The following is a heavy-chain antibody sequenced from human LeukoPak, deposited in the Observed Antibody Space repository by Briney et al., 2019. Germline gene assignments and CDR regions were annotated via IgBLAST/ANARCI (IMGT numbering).Heavy chain of an antibody. V-gene: IGHV3-74*01. D-gene: IGHD6-6*01. CDR1: GFTLISDW. CDR3: ARDPAGKSALDY. CDR2: INGEGRSP. J-gene: IGHJ4*02. Sequence: PGRSLRPSCSASGFTLISDWMHWVCHAPRKGLVWVSRINGEGRSPDYADSVKGRFTIPRDNARNNLYLQLDSLRAQDTPVYYGARDPAGKSALDYWGQGTLVTVSS.